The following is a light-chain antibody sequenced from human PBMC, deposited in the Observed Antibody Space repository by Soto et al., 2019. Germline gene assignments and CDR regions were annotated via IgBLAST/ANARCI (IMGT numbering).Light chain of an antibody. CDR3: LLSHSGSRV. CDR1: TGAVTSGHY. Sequence: QAVVTQEPSLTVSPGGTVTLTCGSNTGAVTSGHYPYRFQQKPGQAPRTLIYDTSNKHSWTPARFSGSLLGGKAALTLSGAQPEDEAEYYCLLSHSGSRVFGGGTKVTVL. J-gene: IGLJ2*01. CDR2: DTS. V-gene: IGLV7-46*01.